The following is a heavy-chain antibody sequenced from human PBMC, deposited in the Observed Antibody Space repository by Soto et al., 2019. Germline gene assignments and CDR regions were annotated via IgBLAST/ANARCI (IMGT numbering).Heavy chain of an antibody. CDR2: MYNSGST. CDR3: ARDNRGYGGNMYYGMDV. J-gene: IGHJ6*02. D-gene: IGHD4-17*01. Sequence: QVQLQESGPGLVKPSETLSLTCSVSGGSITIYYWSWIRQPPGKGLEWIGHMYNSGSTNYNPSLKSRVTISVDTSKNQFSLKLSSVTAADTAVYYCARDNRGYGGNMYYGMDVWGQGSTVTVSS. CDR1: GGSITIYY. V-gene: IGHV4-59*01.